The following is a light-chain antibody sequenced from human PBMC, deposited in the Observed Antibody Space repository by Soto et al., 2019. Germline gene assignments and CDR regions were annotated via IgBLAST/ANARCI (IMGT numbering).Light chain of an antibody. V-gene: IGKV3-15*01. Sequence: EIVMTQSPATLSASPGERATLSCRASQSVSSNLAWYQQQPGQAPRLLIYGASTRATGFPARFSGSGSGTEFTLTISSLQSEDFAVYYCQQYNNWPLTFGGGTKVDIK. CDR1: QSVSSN. CDR3: QQYNNWPLT. J-gene: IGKJ4*01. CDR2: GAS.